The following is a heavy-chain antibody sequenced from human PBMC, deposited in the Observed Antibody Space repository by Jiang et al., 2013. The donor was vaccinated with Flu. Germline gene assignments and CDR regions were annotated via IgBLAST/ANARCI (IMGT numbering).Heavy chain of an antibody. CDR2: VSYIEST. CDR3: ARDSRKNSETDYLHGFDL. D-gene: IGHD1-26*01. J-gene: IGHJ3*01. V-gene: IGHV4-59*13. CDR1: GGSISTYF. Sequence: LLKPSETLSLTCTVSGGSISTYFWSWIRQAPGKGLEWMGYVSYIESTNYNPSLKSRLTISADTSKNQFYLELTSVTAADTAMYYCARDSRKNSETDYLHGFDLWGQGTMVTVSS.